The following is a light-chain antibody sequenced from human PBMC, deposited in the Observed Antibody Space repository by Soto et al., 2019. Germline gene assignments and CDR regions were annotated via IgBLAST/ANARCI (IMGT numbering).Light chain of an antibody. CDR1: QSVSSN. Sequence: EIVMTQSPATLSVSPGERATLSCRASQSVSSNLAWYQQKPGQAPRLLIYGASTRATGIPARFSGSGSGTEFTLTISSLQSEDFAVYYCQQYGGSPRTFGQGTKVGIK. V-gene: IGKV3-15*01. CDR3: QQYGGSPRT. CDR2: GAS. J-gene: IGKJ1*01.